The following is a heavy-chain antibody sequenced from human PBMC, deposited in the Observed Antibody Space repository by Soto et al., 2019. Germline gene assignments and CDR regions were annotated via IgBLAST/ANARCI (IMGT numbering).Heavy chain of an antibody. CDR2: IYYSGST. J-gene: IGHJ4*02. V-gene: IGHV4-31*03. Sequence: PSETLSLTCTVSGGSISSGGYYWSWIRQHPGKGLEWIGYIYYSGSTYYNPSLKSRVTISVDTSKNQFSLKLSSVTAADTAVYYCARDLGPEVCFDYWGQGTLVTVSS. CDR3: ARDLGPEVCFDY. CDR1: GGSISSGGYY.